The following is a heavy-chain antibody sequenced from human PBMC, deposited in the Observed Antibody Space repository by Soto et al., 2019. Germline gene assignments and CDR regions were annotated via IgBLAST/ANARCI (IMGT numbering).Heavy chain of an antibody. CDR2: INHSGST. J-gene: IGHJ3*02. CDR3: ARRITIFGVVIIRKSDAFDI. V-gene: IGHV4-34*01. Sequence: SAPHCLTCAVYGGSFSGYYWSWIRQPPGKGLEWIGEINHSGSTNYNPSLKSRVTISVDTSKNQFSLKLSSVTAADTAVYYCARRITIFGVVIIRKSDAFDIWGQGTMVTVSS. D-gene: IGHD3-3*01. CDR1: GGSFSGYY.